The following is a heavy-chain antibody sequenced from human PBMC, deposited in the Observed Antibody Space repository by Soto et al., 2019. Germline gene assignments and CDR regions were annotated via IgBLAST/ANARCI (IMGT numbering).Heavy chain of an antibody. CDR1: VFTFSGSA. V-gene: IGHV3-73*01. CDR3: TRLGITGTLY. CDR2: IRSKTNSYAT. D-gene: IGHD1-20*01. Sequence: GGSLRLSCAASVFTFSGSAMHWVRQASGKGLEWVGRIRSKTNSYATAYAASVKGRFTISRDDSKNTAYLQMNSLKTDDTAVYYCTRLGITGTLYWGQGTLVTV. J-gene: IGHJ4*02.